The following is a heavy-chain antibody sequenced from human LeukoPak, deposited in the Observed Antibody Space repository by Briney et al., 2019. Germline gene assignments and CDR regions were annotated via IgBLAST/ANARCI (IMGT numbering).Heavy chain of an antibody. Sequence: GGSLRLSCAASGFIFSSYGMHWVRQAPGKGLEWVAFIRYDGSNKYYADSVKGRFTISRDNSKNTLYLQMNSLRAEDTAVYYCAKDPGLAVAGLQVDYWGQGTLVTVSS. CDR1: GFIFSSYG. CDR2: IRYDGSNK. CDR3: AKDPGLAVAGLQVDY. V-gene: IGHV3-30*02. D-gene: IGHD6-19*01. J-gene: IGHJ4*02.